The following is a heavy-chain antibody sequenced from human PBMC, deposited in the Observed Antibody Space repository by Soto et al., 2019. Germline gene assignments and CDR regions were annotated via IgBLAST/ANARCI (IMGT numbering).Heavy chain of an antibody. CDR3: ARAVVEMATIFYFDY. Sequence: SVKVSCKASGGTFSSYAISWVRQAPGQGLEWMGGIIPIFGTANYAQKFQGRVTITADESTSTAYMELSSLRSEDTAVYYCARAVVEMATIFYFDYWGQGTLVTVSS. J-gene: IGHJ4*02. V-gene: IGHV1-69*13. CDR2: IIPIFGTA. CDR1: GGTFSSYA. D-gene: IGHD5-12*01.